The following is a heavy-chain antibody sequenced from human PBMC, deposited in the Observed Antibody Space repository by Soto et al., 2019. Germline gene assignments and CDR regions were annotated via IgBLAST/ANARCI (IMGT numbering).Heavy chain of an antibody. CDR3: ARGLLTTEKYNQPFVN. J-gene: IGHJ4*01. CDR2: IKQDGSEK. V-gene: IGHV3-7*01. Sequence: GGSLRLACAASGFTFSSYWMSWVRQAPGKGLEWVANIKQDGSEKYYVDSVKGRFTISRDNAKNSLYLQMNSLRAEDTAVYYCARGLLTTEKYNQPFVNWGQTTLVTDSS. D-gene: IGHD4-17*01. CDR1: GFTFSSYW.